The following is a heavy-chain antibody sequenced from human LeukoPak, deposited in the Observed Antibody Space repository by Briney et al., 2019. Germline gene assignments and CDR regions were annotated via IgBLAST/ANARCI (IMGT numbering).Heavy chain of an antibody. CDR1: GITFSSFG. Sequence: GGSLRLSCVASGITFSSFGMHWVRQAPGKGLGWVAFIWYDGSNEYYADSVKGRFTISRDNSKNTLYLQMNSLRAEDTAVYYCARDSPLTAGPFDPWGQGTLVTVSS. V-gene: IGHV3-33*01. D-gene: IGHD1-14*01. J-gene: IGHJ5*02. CDR2: IWYDGSNE. CDR3: ARDSPLTAGPFDP.